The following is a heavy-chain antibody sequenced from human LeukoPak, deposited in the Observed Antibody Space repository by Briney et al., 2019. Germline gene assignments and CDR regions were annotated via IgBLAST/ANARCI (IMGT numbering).Heavy chain of an antibody. Sequence: SETLSLTCSVSGGSLYTSSYYWGWIRQPPGKGLEWIGNIYYSGSTYYNPSLKSRVTLSVDTSNNQFSLKLRSVTAADTAVYYCVRRGTVGVSADAFDIWGQGTMVTVSS. J-gene: IGHJ3*02. CDR2: IYYSGST. D-gene: IGHD1-26*01. CDR3: VRRGTVGVSADAFDI. V-gene: IGHV4-39*01. CDR1: GGSLYTSSYY.